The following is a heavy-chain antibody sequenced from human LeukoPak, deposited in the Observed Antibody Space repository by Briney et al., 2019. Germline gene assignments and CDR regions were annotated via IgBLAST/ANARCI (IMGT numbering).Heavy chain of an antibody. Sequence: ASVKVSSKASGGTFSSYAISWVRQAPGQGLEWMGGIIPIFGTANYAQKFQGRVTITADESTSTAYMELSSLRSEDTAVYYCARDKDDSSGYYYALYNWFDPWGQGTLVTVSS. CDR3: ARDKDDSSGYYYALYNWFDP. CDR2: IIPIFGTA. D-gene: IGHD3-22*01. V-gene: IGHV1-69*13. CDR1: GGTFSSYA. J-gene: IGHJ5*02.